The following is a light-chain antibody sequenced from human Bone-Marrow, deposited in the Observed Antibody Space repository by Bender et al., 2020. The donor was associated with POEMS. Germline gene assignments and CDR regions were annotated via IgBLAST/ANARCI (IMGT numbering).Light chain of an antibody. Sequence: QSALTQPASVSGSPGQSITISCTGTSSDVGSYNLVSWYQQHPGKAPKLMIYEVSKRPSGVSNRFSGSKSGNTASLTISGLQAADEADYYCSSYTSTITWVFGGGTKLTVL. CDR2: EVS. J-gene: IGLJ3*02. CDR1: SSDVGSYNL. V-gene: IGLV2-14*02. CDR3: SSYTSTITWV.